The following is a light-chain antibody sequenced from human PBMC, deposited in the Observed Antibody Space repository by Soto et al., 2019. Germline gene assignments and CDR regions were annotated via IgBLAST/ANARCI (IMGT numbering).Light chain of an antibody. CDR3: QQYNSYSWT. CDR1: QSISSW. Sequence: DIQMTQSPSTQSAFVGDRVTITCRASQSISSWLAWYQQKPGKAPKLLIYKASSLESGVPSRFSGSGSGTEFTLTISSLQPDDFATYYCQQYNSYSWTFGQGTKVEIK. V-gene: IGKV1-5*03. J-gene: IGKJ1*01. CDR2: KAS.